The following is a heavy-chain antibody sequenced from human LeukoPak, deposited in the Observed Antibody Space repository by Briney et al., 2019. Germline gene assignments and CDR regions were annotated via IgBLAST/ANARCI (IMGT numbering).Heavy chain of an antibody. J-gene: IGHJ4*02. CDR3: ARHSKRDYYDSSGALKDVDY. CDR1: GYSISSGYY. D-gene: IGHD3-22*01. V-gene: IGHV4-38-2*02. CDR2: IYHSGST. Sequence: SETLSLTCTVSGYSISSGYYWGWIRQPPGKGLEWIGSIYHSGSTYYNPSLKSRVTISVDTSKNQFSLKLSSVTAADTAVYYCARHSKRDYYDSSGALKDVDYWGQGTLVTVSS.